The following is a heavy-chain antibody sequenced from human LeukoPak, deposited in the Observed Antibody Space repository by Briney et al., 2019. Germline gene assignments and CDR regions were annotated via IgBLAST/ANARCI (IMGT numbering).Heavy chain of an antibody. V-gene: IGHV3-11*01. Sequence: PGGSLRLSCAASGFTFSDYYMSWIRQAPGKGLEWVSYISSSGSTIYYADSVKGRFTISRFTISRDNAKNSLYLQMNSLRAEDTAVYYCARAPSYGPFDYWGQGTLVTVSS. D-gene: IGHD4-17*01. J-gene: IGHJ4*02. CDR1: GFTFSDYY. CDR2: ISSSGSTI. CDR3: ARAPSYGPFDY.